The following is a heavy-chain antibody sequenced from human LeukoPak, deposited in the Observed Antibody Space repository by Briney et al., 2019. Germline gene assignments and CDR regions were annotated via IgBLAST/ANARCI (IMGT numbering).Heavy chain of an antibody. CDR2: IYITGNT. V-gene: IGHV4-4*07. Sequence: PSETLSLTCTVSGGSISSYYWSWIRKPAGKGLEWIGRIYITGNTKYNPSLKSRVTMSVDMSKNQFSLELSSVTAADTAVYYCARDRRDLPYYYYYVDVWGKGTTVTISS. J-gene: IGHJ6*03. CDR1: GGSISSYY. CDR3: ARDRRDLPYYYYYVDV.